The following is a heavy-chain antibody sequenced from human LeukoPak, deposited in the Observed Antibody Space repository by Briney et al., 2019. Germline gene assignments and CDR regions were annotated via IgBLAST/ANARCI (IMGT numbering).Heavy chain of an antibody. D-gene: IGHD4-17*01. Sequence: GASVKVSCKASGYTFTGYYMHWVRQAPGQGLEWMGRINPNSGGTNYAQKFQGRVTMTRDTSISTAYMELNRLTSDDTAVYYCARGSGYGDSSGLHWGQGALVTVSS. CDR3: ARGSGYGDSSGLH. CDR2: INPNSGGT. CDR1: GYTFTGYY. J-gene: IGHJ4*02. V-gene: IGHV1-2*06.